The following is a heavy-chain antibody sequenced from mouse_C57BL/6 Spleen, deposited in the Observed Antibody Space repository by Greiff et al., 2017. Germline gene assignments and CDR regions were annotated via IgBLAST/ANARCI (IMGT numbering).Heavy chain of an antibody. CDR1: GFNIKDDY. V-gene: IGHV14-4*01. J-gene: IGHJ3*01. CDR2: IDPENGDT. CDR3: TTYYSNPAWFAY. Sequence: VQLQQSGAELVRPGASVKLSCTASGFNIKDDYMHWVKQRPEQGLEWIGWIDPENGDTEYASKFQGKATITADTSSNTAYLQLSSLTSEDTAVYYCTTYYSNPAWFAYWCQGTLVTVSA. D-gene: IGHD2-5*01.